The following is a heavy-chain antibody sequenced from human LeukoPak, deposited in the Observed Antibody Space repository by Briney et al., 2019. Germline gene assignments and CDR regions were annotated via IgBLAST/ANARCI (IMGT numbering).Heavy chain of an antibody. CDR2: INHSGST. J-gene: IGHJ5*02. CDR1: GGSFSGYY. D-gene: IGHD2-8*01. V-gene: IGHV4-34*01. Sequence: SETLSLSCAVYGGSFSGYYWSWIRQPPEKGLEWIGEINHSGSTNYNPSLKSRVTISVDMSKNQFSLKLSSVTAADTAVYYCARELEPRYIVLMVYARPYNWFDPWGQGTLVTVSS. CDR3: ARELEPRYIVLMVYARPYNWFDP.